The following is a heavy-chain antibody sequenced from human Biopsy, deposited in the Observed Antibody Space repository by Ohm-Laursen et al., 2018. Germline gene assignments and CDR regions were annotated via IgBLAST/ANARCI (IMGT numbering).Heavy chain of an antibody. CDR1: GGSISSDY. Sequence: GTLSLTCSVSGGSISSDYWSWIRQTPGKGLEWIGYIYYSGSTNYNPSLKSRVTISVDTSKNQFSLRLNSVTAADTAVYYCARATNSTGWPYYYFYGMDVWGQGTTVTVSS. D-gene: IGHD2/OR15-2a*01. V-gene: IGHV4-59*01. J-gene: IGHJ6*02. CDR3: ARATNSTGWPYYYFYGMDV. CDR2: IYYSGST.